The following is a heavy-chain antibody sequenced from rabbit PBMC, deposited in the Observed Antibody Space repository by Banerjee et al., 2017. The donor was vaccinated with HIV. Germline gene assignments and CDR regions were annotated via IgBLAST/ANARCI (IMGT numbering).Heavy chain of an antibody. J-gene: IGHJ6*01. D-gene: IGHD8-1*01. V-gene: IGHV1S45*01. Sequence: EESGGDLVKPEGSLTLTCTASGFSFSSSYWICWIRQAPGKGLEWIACIDAGSNGNTYYASWAKGRFTVSKTSSTTVTLQLNSLTAADTATYFCARGISWIFGDLWGPGTLVTVS. CDR2: IDAGSNGNT. CDR3: ARGISWIFGDL. CDR1: GFSFSSSYW.